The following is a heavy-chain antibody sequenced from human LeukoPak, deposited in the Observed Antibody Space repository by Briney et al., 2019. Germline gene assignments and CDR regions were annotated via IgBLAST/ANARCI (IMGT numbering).Heavy chain of an antibody. CDR1: GFTFSNYA. V-gene: IGHV3-23*01. D-gene: IGHD6-19*01. J-gene: IGHJ4*02. CDR2: ISVSGSNT. CDR3: AKRKGIAVAGHFDY. Sequence: PGGSLRLSCAASGFTFSNYAMTWVRQAPGKGLEWVSVISVSGSNTYYADSVKGRFTISRDNSKNTVHLQMNSLGAEDTAVYYCAKRKGIAVAGHFDYWGQGTLVTVSS.